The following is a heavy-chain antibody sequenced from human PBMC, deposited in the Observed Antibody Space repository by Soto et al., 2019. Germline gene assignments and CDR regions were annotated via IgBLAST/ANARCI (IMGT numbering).Heavy chain of an antibody. D-gene: IGHD3-22*01. Sequence: QRLSCATSGFTFNTYAMHWVRQAPGEGLELVAIISYDGSNKYYADSVKGRFTISRDNPMNTVYLEMSSLRPEDTAVYYCARDLSRGITMIALEIHYWGQGTLVTVSS. CDR1: GFTFNTYA. V-gene: IGHV3-30-3*01. CDR3: ARDLSRGITMIALEIHY. CDR2: ISYDGSNK. J-gene: IGHJ4*02.